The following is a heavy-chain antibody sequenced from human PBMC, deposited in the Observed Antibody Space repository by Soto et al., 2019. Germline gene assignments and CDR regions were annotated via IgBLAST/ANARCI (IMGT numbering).Heavy chain of an antibody. CDR3: ARETDNEWYFDV. CDR1: GASMSSPHW. V-gene: IGHV4-4*02. Sequence: QVQLQESGPGLVKPSETLSLTCAVSGASMSSPHWWSWVRQSPGKGPEWIGDIYQSGITNYNPSLKSRVTISLDKSKIEFSLRLTSVTAADTAVYFCARETDNEWYFDVWGRGALVTVSS. J-gene: IGHJ2*01. CDR2: IYQSGIT.